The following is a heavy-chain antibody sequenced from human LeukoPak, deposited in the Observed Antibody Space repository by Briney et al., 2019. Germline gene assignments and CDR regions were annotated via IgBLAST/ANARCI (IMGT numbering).Heavy chain of an antibody. CDR3: ARDWVVTPARFDS. CDR1: GYTFTAYY. J-gene: IGHJ4*02. Sequence: GASVKVSCKASGYTFTAYYMHWVRQAPGQGLEWMGWINPNSGGANYAQKFQGRVTMTRDTSITTAYMELSRLRSDDTAVYYCARDWVVTPARFDSWGQGTLVTVSS. D-gene: IGHD4-23*01. CDR2: INPNSGGA. V-gene: IGHV1-2*02.